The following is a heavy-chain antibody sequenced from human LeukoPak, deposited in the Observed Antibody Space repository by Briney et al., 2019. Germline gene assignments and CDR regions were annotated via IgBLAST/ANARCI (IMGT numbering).Heavy chain of an antibody. CDR3: ARDRASAGGFDY. J-gene: IGHJ4*02. D-gene: IGHD2-15*01. Sequence: SQTLSLTCTVSGGSISSGGYYWSWIRQHPGEGLEWIGYIYYSGSTYYNPSLKSRVTLSVDTSKNQFSLKLSSVTAADTALYYCARDRASAGGFDYWGQGTLVTVSS. V-gene: IGHV4-31*03. CDR1: GGSISSGGYY. CDR2: IYYSGST.